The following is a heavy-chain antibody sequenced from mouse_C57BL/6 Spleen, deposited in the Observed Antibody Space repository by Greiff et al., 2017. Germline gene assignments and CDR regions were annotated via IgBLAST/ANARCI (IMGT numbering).Heavy chain of an antibody. CDR1: GYTFTSYW. CDR3: ARQAYYYGSSHWYFDV. V-gene: IGHV1-53*01. D-gene: IGHD1-1*01. CDR2: INPSNGGT. J-gene: IGHJ1*03. Sequence: VQLQQPGTELVKPGASVKLSCKASGYTFTSYWMHWVKQRPGQGLEWIGNINPSNGGTNYNEKFKSKATLTVNKSSSTAYMQLSSLTSEDSAVYLCARQAYYYGSSHWYFDVWGTGTTVTVAS.